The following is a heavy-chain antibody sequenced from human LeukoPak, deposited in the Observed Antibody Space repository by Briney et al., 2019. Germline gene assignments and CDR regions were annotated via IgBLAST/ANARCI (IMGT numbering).Heavy chain of an antibody. Sequence: PSEALSLTCTVSGGSISSSSYYWGWIRQPPGKGLEWIGSIYYSGSTYYNPSLKSRVTISVDTSKNQFSLKLSSVTAADTAVYYCARERLWSGYFDYWGQGTLVTVSS. V-gene: IGHV4-39*07. CDR2: IYYSGST. D-gene: IGHD3-10*02. J-gene: IGHJ4*02. CDR3: ARERLWSGYFDY. CDR1: GGSISSSSYY.